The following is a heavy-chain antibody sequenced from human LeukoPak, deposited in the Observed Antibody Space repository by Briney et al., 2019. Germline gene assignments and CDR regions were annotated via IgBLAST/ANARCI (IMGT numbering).Heavy chain of an antibody. CDR2: ISSSSSYI. CDR1: GFTFSSYS. D-gene: IGHD2-2*01. Sequence: GGSLRLSCAASGFTFSSYSMNWVRQAPGKGLEWVSSISSSSSYIYYADSVKGRFTISRDNAKNSLYLQMNSLRAEDTAVYYCARDSYCSSTSCCVYYYYYMDVWGKGTTVTVSS. J-gene: IGHJ6*03. CDR3: ARDSYCSSTSCCVYYYYYMDV. V-gene: IGHV3-21*01.